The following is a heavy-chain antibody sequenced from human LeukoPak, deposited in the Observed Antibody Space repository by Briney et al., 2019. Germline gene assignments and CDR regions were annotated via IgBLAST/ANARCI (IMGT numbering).Heavy chain of an antibody. J-gene: IGHJ4*02. V-gene: IGHV4-59*01. CDR2: IYYSGST. CDR3: ARIPYVDIVATAFYFDC. D-gene: IGHD5-12*01. Sequence: SETLSLTCTVSGGSTSSYYWSWIRQPPGKGLEWIGYIYYSGSTNYNPSLKSRVTISVDTSKNQFSLKLSSVTAADTAVYYCARIPYVDIVATAFYFDCWGQGTLVTVSS. CDR1: GGSTSSYY.